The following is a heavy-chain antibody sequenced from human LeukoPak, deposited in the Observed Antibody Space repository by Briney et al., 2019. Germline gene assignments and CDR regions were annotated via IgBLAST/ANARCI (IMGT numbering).Heavy chain of an antibody. CDR1: GCSISSGYY. CDR2: IYHSGIT. J-gene: IGHJ5*02. D-gene: IGHD2-2*01. Sequence: SETLSLTCTVSGCSISSGYYWGWVRQPPGTGLEWIGSIYLSESTYQWIGSIYHSGITYYNPSLKSRVTISVDTSKNQLSLKLSSVTAADTAVYYCARSKAHLSTSWYGTWFDPWGQGTLVTVSS. CDR3: ARSKAHLSTSWYGTWFDP. V-gene: IGHV4-38-2*02.